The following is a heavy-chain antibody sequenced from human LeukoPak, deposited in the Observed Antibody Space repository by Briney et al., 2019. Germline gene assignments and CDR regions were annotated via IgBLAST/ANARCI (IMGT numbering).Heavy chain of an antibody. Sequence: GGSLRLSCAASGFTFSSYAMSWVRQAPGKGLEWVSSISGSGGRTDYADSVKGRFTISRDNPKNTLYLQMNSLRADDTAVYYCAKGRGHCINGVCHNYYYMDVWGKRTTVTLS. J-gene: IGHJ6*03. CDR2: ISGSGGRT. D-gene: IGHD2-8*01. CDR3: AKGRGHCINGVCHNYYYMDV. CDR1: GFTFSSYA. V-gene: IGHV3-23*01.